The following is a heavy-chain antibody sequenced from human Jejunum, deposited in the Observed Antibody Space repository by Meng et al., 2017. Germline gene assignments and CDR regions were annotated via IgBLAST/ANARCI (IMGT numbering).Heavy chain of an antibody. D-gene: IGHD3-3*01. J-gene: IGHJ4*02. CDR1: GFTFSNYA. CDR3: AKGTAIRSGDTREYDN. CDR2: ISNSGDTT. Sequence: GESLKISCAASGFTFSNYAMSWVRQAPGKGLEWVSVISNSGDTTYYADSVKGHFTISRDNTKNTLWLQMNSLRVEDTAIYFCAKGTAIRSGDTREYDNWGQGTLVTVSS. V-gene: IGHV3-23*01.